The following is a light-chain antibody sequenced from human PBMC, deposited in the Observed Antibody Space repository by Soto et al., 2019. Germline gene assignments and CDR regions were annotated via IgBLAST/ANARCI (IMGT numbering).Light chain of an antibody. V-gene: IGKV3-20*01. CDR1: QTISGTY. CDR2: SSS. J-gene: IGKJ1*01. Sequence: EIVLTQSPGTLSLYPGERATLSCLASQTISGTYLAWYQQKPGQAPRLLIYSSSSRAAGVSDRFSGSGSGTDFSLTISRLEPEDFAMYYCQQYGRSPTWTFGQGTKVDIK. CDR3: QQYGRSPTWT.